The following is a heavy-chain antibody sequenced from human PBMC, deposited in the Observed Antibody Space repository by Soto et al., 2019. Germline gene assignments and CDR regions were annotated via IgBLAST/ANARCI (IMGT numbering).Heavy chain of an antibody. CDR2: INPSDRST. Sequence: ASVKVSCKASGYSFTSYFMHLVRQAPGQGLEWMGIINPSDRSTSYAPKFQGRVTMTRDTSTSTVYMELSSLRSEDTAVYYCARDFGPDNWFDPWGQGTLVTVSS. J-gene: IGHJ5*02. D-gene: IGHD3-3*01. CDR3: ARDFGPDNWFDP. CDR1: GYSFTSYF. V-gene: IGHV1-46*01.